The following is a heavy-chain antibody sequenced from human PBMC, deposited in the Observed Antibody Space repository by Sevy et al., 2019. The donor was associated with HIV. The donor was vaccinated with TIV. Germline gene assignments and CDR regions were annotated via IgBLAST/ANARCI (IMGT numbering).Heavy chain of an antibody. CDR3: ASGGRHYYDSSGYYEFGTFDY. Sequence: SETLSLTCTVSGGSISSYYWSWIRQPPGKGLEWIGYIYYSGSTNYNPSLKSRVTISVDTSKNQFSLKLSSVTAADTAVYYCASGGRHYYDSSGYYEFGTFDYWGQGPLVTVSS. J-gene: IGHJ4*02. CDR1: GGSISSYY. CDR2: IYYSGST. V-gene: IGHV4-59*01. D-gene: IGHD3-22*01.